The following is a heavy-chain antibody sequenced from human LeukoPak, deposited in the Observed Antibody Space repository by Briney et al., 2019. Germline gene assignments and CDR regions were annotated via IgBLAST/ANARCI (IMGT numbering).Heavy chain of an antibody. Sequence: GSLRLSYAASGFTFDDYGMSWVRQAPGKGLEWIGSIYHSGSTYYNPSLKSRVTISVDTSKNQFSLKLSSVTAADTAVYYCARQDYYYYYMDVWGKGTTVTVSS. CDR3: ARQDYYYYYMDV. CDR1: GFTFDDYG. CDR2: IYHSGST. V-gene: IGHV4-38-2*01. J-gene: IGHJ6*03.